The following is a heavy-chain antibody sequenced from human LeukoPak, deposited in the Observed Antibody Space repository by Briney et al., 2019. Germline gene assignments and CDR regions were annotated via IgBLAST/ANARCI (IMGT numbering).Heavy chain of an antibody. D-gene: IGHD5-18*01. CDR2: ISSSSSYI. J-gene: IGHJ4*02. V-gene: IGHV3-21*01. CDR3: ASLGYSYGYGDY. Sequence: PGGSLRLSCAASGFTFSSYSMNWVRQAPGKGLEWVSSISSSSSYIYYADSVKGRFTISRDNAKNSLYLQMNSLRAEDTAVYYCASLGYSYGYGDYCGQGTLVTVSS. CDR1: GFTFSSYS.